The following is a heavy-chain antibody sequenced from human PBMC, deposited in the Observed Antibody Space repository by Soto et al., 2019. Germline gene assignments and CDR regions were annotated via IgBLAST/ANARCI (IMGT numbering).Heavy chain of an antibody. D-gene: IGHD2-8*01. Sequence: ASVKVSCKASGYTFTKYGIIWVRQAPGQGLEWMGWIRGYNGDTNYAQKFQGRVTMTVDTSTTTAFMELTSLTSDDRAVYYCAKNGHPPYYYYGMDVWGQGTTVTVPS. CDR3: AKNGHPPYYYYGMDV. V-gene: IGHV1-18*01. CDR2: IRGYNGDT. J-gene: IGHJ6*02. CDR1: GYTFTKYG.